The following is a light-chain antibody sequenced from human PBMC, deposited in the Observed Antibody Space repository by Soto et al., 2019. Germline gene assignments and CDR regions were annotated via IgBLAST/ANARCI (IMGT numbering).Light chain of an antibody. CDR2: AAS. CDR1: QGIRND. CDR3: LQDYNYPWT. V-gene: IGKV1-6*01. J-gene: IGKJ1*01. Sequence: AIQMTQSPSSLSASLGDIVTIACRSSQGIRNDLGWYQQIPGRAPKLLIYAASRLQSGVPSRFSGSGSGTDFTLTISSLQPEDSATYYCLQDYNYPWTFGQGTKVDIK.